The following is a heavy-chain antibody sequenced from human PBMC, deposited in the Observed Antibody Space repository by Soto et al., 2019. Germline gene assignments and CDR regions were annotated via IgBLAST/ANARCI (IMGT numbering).Heavy chain of an antibody. CDR3: ARHTPAISISDH. CDR1: GGSISSSSYY. Sequence: PSETLSLTCTGSGGSISSSSYYLGWFRQPPGKGLEWIGSIYYSGSTYYNPSLKSRVTISVDTSKNQFSLKLSSVTAADTAVYYCARHTPAISISDHWGQGTPVTVS. V-gene: IGHV4-39*01. CDR2: IYYSGST. D-gene: IGHD2-15*01. J-gene: IGHJ4*02.